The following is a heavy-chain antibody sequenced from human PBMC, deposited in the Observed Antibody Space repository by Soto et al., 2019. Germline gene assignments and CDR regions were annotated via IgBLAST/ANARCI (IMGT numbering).Heavy chain of an antibody. Sequence: QVQLQESGPGLVKPSQTLSLTCTVSGGSISSGGYYWSWIRQHPGKGLEWIGYIYYSGSTYYNPSLKRRVTISVDTSKNQFSLKLSSVTAADTAVYYCARSPVLRFLEWLPYYFDYWGQGTLVTVSS. CDR1: GGSISSGGYY. J-gene: IGHJ4*02. CDR3: ARSPVLRFLEWLPYYFDY. CDR2: IYYSGST. D-gene: IGHD3-3*01. V-gene: IGHV4-31*03.